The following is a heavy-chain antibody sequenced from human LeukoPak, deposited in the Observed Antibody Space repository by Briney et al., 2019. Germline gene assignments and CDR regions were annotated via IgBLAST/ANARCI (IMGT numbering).Heavy chain of an antibody. CDR1: GYTFTGYY. D-gene: IGHD1-26*01. Sequence: ASVKVSCKASGYTFTGYYMHWVRQAPGQGLEWMGWINPNSGGTNYAQKFQGRVTMTRDTSISTAYMELSSLRSEDTAVYYCARDSIVAAEYFQHWGQGTLVTVSS. CDR2: INPNSGGT. V-gene: IGHV1-2*02. J-gene: IGHJ1*01. CDR3: ARDSIVAAEYFQH.